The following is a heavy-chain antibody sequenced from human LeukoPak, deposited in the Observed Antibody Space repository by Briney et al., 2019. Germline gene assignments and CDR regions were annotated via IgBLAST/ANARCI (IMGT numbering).Heavy chain of an antibody. CDR2: IIPILGIA. CDR1: GYTFTSFG. CDR3: ARRIAVAGGWY. D-gene: IGHD6-19*01. Sequence: SVKVSCKASGYTFTSFGISWVRQAPGQGLEWMGRIIPILGIANYAQKFQGRVTITADKSTSTAYMELSSLRSEDTAVYYCARRIAVAGGWYWGKGTMVSVSS. J-gene: IGHJ4*02. V-gene: IGHV1-69*04.